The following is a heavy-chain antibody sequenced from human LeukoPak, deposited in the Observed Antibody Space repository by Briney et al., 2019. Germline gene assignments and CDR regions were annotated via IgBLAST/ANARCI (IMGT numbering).Heavy chain of an antibody. CDR2: INHSGST. J-gene: IGHJ4*02. Sequence: SETLSLTCTVSGGSLTNYYWTWLRQPPGKGLEWIGEINHSGSTNYNPSLESRVTISVDTSKNQFSLKLSSVTAADTAVYYCANSYLSLDWGQGTLVTVSS. CDR1: GGSLTNYY. D-gene: IGHD2-15*01. CDR3: ANSYLSLD. V-gene: IGHV4-34*01.